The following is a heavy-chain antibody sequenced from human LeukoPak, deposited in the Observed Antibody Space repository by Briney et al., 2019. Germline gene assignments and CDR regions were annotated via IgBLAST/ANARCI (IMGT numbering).Heavy chain of an antibody. CDR2: IQNDDSIK. J-gene: IGHJ4*01. Sequence: GGSLRLSCAASGFTFSTFGMNWVRQAPDKGLEWVAFIQNDDSIKYYADSVKGRFTISRDNSKNTLHMQMNSLRGDDTAVYYCAKDQGVVGSYDYWGHGTLVTVS. V-gene: IGHV3-30*02. CDR1: GFTFSTFG. CDR3: AKDQGVVGSYDY. D-gene: IGHD3-10*01.